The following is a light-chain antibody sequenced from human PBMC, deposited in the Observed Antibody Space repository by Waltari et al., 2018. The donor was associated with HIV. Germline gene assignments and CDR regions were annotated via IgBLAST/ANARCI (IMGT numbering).Light chain of an antibody. CDR2: STS. J-gene: IGKJ4*01. Sequence: DIQMTQSPPYVSASTGDTVTLTCRASENIGDLLAWYQQRPGEAPRLLISSTSRRDDGVSSKFFAFGSETDFTLTINGLRTEDSATYYCQQASSFPHTFGGGTRV. CDR3: QQASSFPHT. CDR1: ENIGDL. V-gene: IGKV1-12*01.